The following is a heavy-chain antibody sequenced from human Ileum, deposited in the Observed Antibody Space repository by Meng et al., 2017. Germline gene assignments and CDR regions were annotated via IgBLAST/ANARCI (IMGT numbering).Heavy chain of an antibody. Sequence: QVQLQGSGPGLVRPSGTLPPICTVSGASVTTSHYQWGWIRQPPGKGLEWIGYASTNYNPSLKSRLTISLDTSKNQVSLKLTSVTAADTAVYYCARDHWGSLDYWGQGILVTVSS. J-gene: IGHJ4*02. CDR2: AST. CDR3: ARDHWGSLDY. V-gene: IGHV4-61*01. D-gene: IGHD7-27*01. CDR1: GASVTTSHYQ.